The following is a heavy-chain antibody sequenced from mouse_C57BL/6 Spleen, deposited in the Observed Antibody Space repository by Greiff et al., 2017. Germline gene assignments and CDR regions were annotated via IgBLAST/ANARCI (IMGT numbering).Heavy chain of an antibody. CDR3: TREGYSNYFDY. D-gene: IGHD2-5*01. Sequence: VQRVESGAELVRPGASVTLSCKASGYTFTDYEMHWVKQTPVHGLEWIGAIDPETGGTAYNQKFKGKAILTADKSSSTAYMELRSLTSEDSAVYYCTREGYSNYFDYWGQGTTLTVSS. CDR2: IDPETGGT. CDR1: GYTFTDYE. J-gene: IGHJ2*01. V-gene: IGHV1-15*01.